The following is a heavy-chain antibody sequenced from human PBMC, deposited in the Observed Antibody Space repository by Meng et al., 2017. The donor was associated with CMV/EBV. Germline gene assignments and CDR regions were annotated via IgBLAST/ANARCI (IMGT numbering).Heavy chain of an antibody. Sequence: ASVKVSCKASGYTFTGYYMHWVRQAPGQGLEWMGWINPNSGGTNYAQKFQGRVTMTRDTSISTAYMELSRLRSDDTAVYYCARASSGYGSAFDIWGQGTMVPVSS. D-gene: IGHD3-22*01. V-gene: IGHV1-2*02. J-gene: IGHJ3*02. CDR2: INPNSGGT. CDR1: GYTFTGYY. CDR3: ARASSGYGSAFDI.